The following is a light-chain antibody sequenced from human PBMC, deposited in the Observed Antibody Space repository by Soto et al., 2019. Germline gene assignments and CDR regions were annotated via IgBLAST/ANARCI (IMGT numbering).Light chain of an antibody. CDR3: CSYAGSSTYV. CDR2: EVS. CDR1: SSDVGIYNL. Sequence: QSVLTQPASVSGSPGQSITISCTGTSSDVGIYNLVSWYQQYPGKAPKVMIYEVSKRPSGVPNRFSGSKSGYTVSLTISGLQAEDEADYYCCSYAGSSTYVFGTGTKVTVL. J-gene: IGLJ1*01. V-gene: IGLV2-23*02.